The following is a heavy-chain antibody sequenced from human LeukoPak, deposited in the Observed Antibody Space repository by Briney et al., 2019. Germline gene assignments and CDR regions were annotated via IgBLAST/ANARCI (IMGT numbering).Heavy chain of an antibody. V-gene: IGHV3-23*01. CDR3: ATYRQVLLPFES. D-gene: IGHD5-18*01. Sequence: GGSLRLSCAASGFTFSTFAMIWVRQPPGKGLEWVSSTFPSGGEIHYADSVRGRFTISRDNSKSILSLQMNSLIAEDTAIYYCATYRQVLLPFESWGQGTLVTVSS. CDR1: GFTFSTFA. J-gene: IGHJ4*02. CDR2: TFPSGGEI.